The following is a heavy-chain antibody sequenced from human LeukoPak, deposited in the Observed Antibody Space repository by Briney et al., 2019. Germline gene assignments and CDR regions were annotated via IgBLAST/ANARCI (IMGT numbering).Heavy chain of an antibody. CDR2: INSGGHFI. Sequence: GGSLRLSCAASGFTFSSYSMNWVRQAPGKVLEWVSSINSGGHFIYYADSVRGRFTISRDIAKNSVYLQMNSLRAEDTAVYFCARAFVYSSGRLFDYWGQGTLVTVSS. CDR1: GFTFSSYS. V-gene: IGHV3-21*01. J-gene: IGHJ4*02. D-gene: IGHD6-19*01. CDR3: ARAFVYSSGRLFDY.